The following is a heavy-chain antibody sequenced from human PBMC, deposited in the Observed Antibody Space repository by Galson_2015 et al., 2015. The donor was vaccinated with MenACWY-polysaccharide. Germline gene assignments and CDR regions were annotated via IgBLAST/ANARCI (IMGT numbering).Heavy chain of an antibody. CDR2: INPDGSGK. D-gene: IGHD3-9*01. J-gene: IGHJ4*02. V-gene: IGHV3-7*01. Sequence: SLRLSCAASGFTFSRYWMTWVRQAPGKRPEWVANINPDGSGKYYVDSMKGRFTISRDNVKNTLHLQVDSLRGEDTAVYYCATHLDWAFDYWRQGTLVTVSS. CDR1: GFTFSRYW. CDR3: ATHLDWAFDY.